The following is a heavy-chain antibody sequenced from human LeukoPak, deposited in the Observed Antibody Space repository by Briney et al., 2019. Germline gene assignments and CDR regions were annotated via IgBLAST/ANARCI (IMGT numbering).Heavy chain of an antibody. D-gene: IGHD6-25*01. J-gene: IGHJ4*02. CDR2: ISAYNGNT. V-gene: IGHV1-18*01. CDR1: GYTFTSYG. CDR3: ATASYSGWTASHDY. Sequence: ASVKVSCKASGYTFTSYGISWVRQAPGQGLEWMGWISAYNGNTNYAQKLQGRFTISRDNSENTLYLQMNSLRAEDTAVYYCATASYSGWTASHDYWGQGTLVTVSS.